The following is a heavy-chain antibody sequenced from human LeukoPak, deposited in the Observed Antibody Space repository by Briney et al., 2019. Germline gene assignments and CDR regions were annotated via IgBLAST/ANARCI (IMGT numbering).Heavy chain of an antibody. V-gene: IGHV3-13*04. D-gene: IGHD3-22*01. J-gene: IGHJ4*02. CDR2: IGTAGDT. Sequence: GGSLRLSCAASGFTFSRYDMHWVRQTTGKGLEWVSAIGTAGDTYYPGFVQGRFTISRENAKSSFYLQMDSLRTGDTAVYYCASSRGSYYYDNSGGAPFDYWGQGTLVTVSS. CDR3: ASSRGSYYYDNSGGAPFDY. CDR1: GFTFSRYD.